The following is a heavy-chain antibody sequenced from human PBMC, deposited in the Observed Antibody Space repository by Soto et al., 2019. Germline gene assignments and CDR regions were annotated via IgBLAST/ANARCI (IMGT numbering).Heavy chain of an antibody. Sequence: GGSLRLSCAASGFTFSSYAMSWVRQAPGKGLEWVSAISGSGGSTYYADSVKGRFTISRDNSKNTLYLQMNSLRAEDTAVYYCAKAGDCSGGSCYHGAYNWFDPWGQGTLVTVSS. V-gene: IGHV3-23*01. CDR2: ISGSGGST. J-gene: IGHJ5*02. CDR3: AKAGDCSGGSCYHGAYNWFDP. D-gene: IGHD2-15*01. CDR1: GFTFSSYA.